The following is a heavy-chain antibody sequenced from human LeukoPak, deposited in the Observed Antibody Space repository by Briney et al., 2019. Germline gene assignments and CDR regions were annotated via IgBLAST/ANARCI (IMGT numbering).Heavy chain of an antibody. D-gene: IGHD1-1*01. J-gene: IGHJ4*02. CDR2: ISRDGSAI. CDR1: GFTFSSHW. Sequence: GGSLRLSCAASGFTFSSHWMHWVRQAPGKGLVWVSRISRDGSAISYADSVKGRFTISRDNAKNTLYLQMNSLRGEDTAVYYCAREGRDTTIDYWGQGTLVTVSS. V-gene: IGHV3-74*01. CDR3: AREGRDTTIDY.